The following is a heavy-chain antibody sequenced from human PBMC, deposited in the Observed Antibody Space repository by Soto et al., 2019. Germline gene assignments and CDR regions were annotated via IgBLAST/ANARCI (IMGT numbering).Heavy chain of an antibody. CDR2: ISYDGSNK. V-gene: IGHV3-30-3*01. J-gene: IGHJ6*02. CDR1: GFTFSSYA. Sequence: QVQLVESGGGVVQPGRSLRLSCAASGFTFSSYAMHWVRQAPGKGLEWVAVISYDGSNKYYADSVKGRFTISRDNSKNTLYLQMNSLRAEATAVYYCARDALDTAMVAYGMYVWGQGTTVTVSS. D-gene: IGHD5-18*01. CDR3: ARDALDTAMVAYGMYV.